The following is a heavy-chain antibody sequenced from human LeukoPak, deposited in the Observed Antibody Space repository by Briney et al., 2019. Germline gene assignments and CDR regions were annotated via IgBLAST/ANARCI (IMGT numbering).Heavy chain of an antibody. V-gene: IGHV1-46*01. CDR3: ARPVDTASLVN. D-gene: IGHD5-18*01. Sequence: GASVKGSCKASGYTFINYYMHWVRQAPGQGLEWMGIINPSGGSAYYAQKFQGRVTMTSDVSTSTFHMELSSLRSEDTAVYYCARPVDTASLVNWGQGTLVTVSS. CDR1: GYTFINYY. J-gene: IGHJ4*02. CDR2: INPSGGSA.